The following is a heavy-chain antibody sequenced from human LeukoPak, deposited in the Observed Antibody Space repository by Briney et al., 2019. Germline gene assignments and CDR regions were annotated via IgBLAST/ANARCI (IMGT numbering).Heavy chain of an antibody. CDR3: ARDLYSRRMNYYGSGSFFAS. CDR2: IVPILGTA. CDR1: GDTFSSYA. D-gene: IGHD3-10*01. V-gene: IGHV1-69*05. J-gene: IGHJ4*02. Sequence: ASVKVSCKASGDTFSSYAFSWVRQAPGQGLEWVGGIVPILGTASYAQKFQGRVTMTTDTSTSTAYMELRSLRSDDTAVYYCARDLYSRRMNYYGSGSFFASWGQGTLVTASS.